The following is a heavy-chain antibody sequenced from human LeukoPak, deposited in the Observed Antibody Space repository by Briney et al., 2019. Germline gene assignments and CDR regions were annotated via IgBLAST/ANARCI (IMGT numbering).Heavy chain of an antibody. CDR3: ARDSSGADYYDSSGFDY. CDR2: INTDGSSI. V-gene: IGHV3-74*03. CDR1: EFTFSNYW. Sequence: GGSLRLSCAASEFTFSNYWMHWVRHAPGKGLVWVSRINTDGSSIMYADSVKGRFTISRDNAKNTLYLQMNSLRVEDTAVYYCARDSSGADYYDSSGFDYWGQGILVTVSS. J-gene: IGHJ4*02. D-gene: IGHD3-22*01.